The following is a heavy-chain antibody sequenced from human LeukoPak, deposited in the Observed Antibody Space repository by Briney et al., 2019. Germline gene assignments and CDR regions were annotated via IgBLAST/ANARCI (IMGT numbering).Heavy chain of an antibody. V-gene: IGHV3-7*01. CDR3: AKFQQPNYYDSSGSKADY. J-gene: IGHJ4*02. CDR1: GFTFRSYE. Sequence: QTGGSLRLSCEDSGFTFRSYEMNWVSQAPGKGLQYVANIKQDGSSKYYVDSMEGGFTISRDNAKNSLYLQMNSLRAEDTAVYFCAKFQQPNYYDSSGSKADYWGQGTLVTVSS. D-gene: IGHD3-22*01. CDR2: IKQDGSSK.